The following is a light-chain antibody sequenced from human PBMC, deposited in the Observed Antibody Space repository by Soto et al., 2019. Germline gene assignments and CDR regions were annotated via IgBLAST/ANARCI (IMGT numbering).Light chain of an antibody. CDR1: SSDVGGYKY. V-gene: IGLV2-14*01. J-gene: IGLJ1*01. CDR3: SSYTSSTPYV. CDR2: EVS. Sequence: QSALTQPASVSGSPGQSITISCTGTSSDVGGYKYVSWYQQHPSKAPKLMIYEVSNRPSGVSNRFSGSKSGNTASLTISGLQAEDEADYYCSSYTSSTPYVFGTGTKLTVL.